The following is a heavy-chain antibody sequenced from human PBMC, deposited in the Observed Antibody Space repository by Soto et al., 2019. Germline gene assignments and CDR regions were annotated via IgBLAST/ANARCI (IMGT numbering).Heavy chain of an antibody. CDR2: IVVGSGNT. V-gene: IGHV1-58*01. J-gene: IGHJ6*02. Sequence: QMQLVQSGPEVEKPGTSVKVSCKASGFTFTSSAVQWVRQARGQRLEWIGWIVVGSGNTNYAQKFQERVTITRDMSTSTAYMELSSLRSEDTAVYYCAAVTGTIYYYYGMDVWGQGTTVTVSS. CDR3: AAVTGTIYYYYGMDV. CDR1: GFTFTSSA. D-gene: IGHD1-7*01.